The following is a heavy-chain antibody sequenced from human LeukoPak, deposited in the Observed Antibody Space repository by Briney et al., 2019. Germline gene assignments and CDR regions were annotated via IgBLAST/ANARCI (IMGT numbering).Heavy chain of an antibody. CDR2: IWYDGSNK. CDR3: AREMIVVPQYNWFDP. D-gene: IGHD3-22*01. J-gene: IGHJ5*02. V-gene: IGHV3-33*01. CDR1: GFTFSSYG. Sequence: GGSLGLSCAASGFTFSSYGMHWVRQAPGKGLEWVAVIWYDGSNKYYADSVKGRFTISRDNSKNTLYLQMNSLRAEDTAVYYCAREMIVVPQYNWFDPWGQGTLVTVSS.